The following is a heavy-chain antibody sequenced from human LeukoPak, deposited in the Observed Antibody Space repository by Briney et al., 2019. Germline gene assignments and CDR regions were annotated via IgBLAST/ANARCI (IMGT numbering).Heavy chain of an antibody. CDR1: GFTFNSLS. D-gene: IGHD6-19*01. Sequence: PGGSLRLSCAASGFTFNSLSMAWVRQAPGKGVEWVAALTNSGDLTYYTDSVKGRFTISRDNSKNTLYLEVSSLRAEDTAIYYCAKDARRTDGWYYFESWGRGTLVTVSS. J-gene: IGHJ4*02. CDR2: LTNSGDLT. CDR3: AKDARRTDGWYYFES. V-gene: IGHV3-23*01.